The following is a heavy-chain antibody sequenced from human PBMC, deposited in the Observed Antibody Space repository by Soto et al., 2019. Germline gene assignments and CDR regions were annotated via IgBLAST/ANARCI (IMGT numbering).Heavy chain of an antibody. J-gene: IGHJ4*02. D-gene: IGHD1-1*01. CDR1: GNSISCDKW. V-gene: IGHV4-4*01. Sequence: PETLSLTCSASGNSISCDKWWSWVRQPPRKGLEWIGEMHHSGARHYKPSLRGRATISVDKSRNQSSLQLTSVTAADTALYFCARHDNMTLGLTYFDFWGQGTLVTVSS. CDR2: MHHSGAR. CDR3: ARHDNMTLGLTYFDF.